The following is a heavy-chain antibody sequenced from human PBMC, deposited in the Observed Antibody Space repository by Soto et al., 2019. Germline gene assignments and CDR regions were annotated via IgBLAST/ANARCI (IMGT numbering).Heavy chain of an antibody. CDR1: GGSISSGGYY. V-gene: IGHV4-31*03. D-gene: IGHD5-12*01. Sequence: QVQLQESGPGLVKPSQTLSLTCTVSGGSISSGGYYWSWIRQHPGKGLEWIGYIYYSGSTYYNPSLQSRVTISVDTSKKQFSLKLSSVTGADTAVYYCAREMATGDWFDPWGQGTLVTVSS. CDR2: IYYSGST. CDR3: AREMATGDWFDP. J-gene: IGHJ5*02.